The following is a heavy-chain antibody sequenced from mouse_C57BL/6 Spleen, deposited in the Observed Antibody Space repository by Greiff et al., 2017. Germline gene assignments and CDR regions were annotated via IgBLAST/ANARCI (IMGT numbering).Heavy chain of an antibody. D-gene: IGHD1-1*01. CDR2: ISRGSSTI. J-gene: IGHJ2*01. CDR1: GFTFSDYG. Sequence: EVKLVESGGGLVKPGGSLKLSCAASGFTFSDYGMHWVRQVPEKGLEWVAYISRGSSTIYYADTVKGRFTISGDNAKNTLYLQLTSLRSEDTAMYYCARPTVVASFDYWGQVTTLTVSS. CDR3: ARPTVVASFDY. V-gene: IGHV5-17*01.